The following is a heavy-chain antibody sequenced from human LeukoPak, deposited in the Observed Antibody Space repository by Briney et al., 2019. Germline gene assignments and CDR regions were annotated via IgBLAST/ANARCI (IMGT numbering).Heavy chain of an antibody. CDR2: IYYSGST. D-gene: IGHD6-13*01. Sequence: KASETLSLTCTVSGGSISSSSYYWGWIRQPPGKGLEWIGSIYYSGSTYYNPSLKSRVTISVDTSKNQFSLKLSSVTAADTAVYYCARVSSSWYQDWYFDLWGRGTLVTVSS. V-gene: IGHV4-39*07. J-gene: IGHJ2*01. CDR3: ARVSSSWYQDWYFDL. CDR1: GGSISSSSYY.